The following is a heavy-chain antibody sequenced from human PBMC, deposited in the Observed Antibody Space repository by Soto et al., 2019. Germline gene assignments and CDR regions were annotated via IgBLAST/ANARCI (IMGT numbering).Heavy chain of an antibody. Sequence: QVQLQESGPGLMKPSGTLSLTCAVSGGSISTNWWSWVRQPPGKGLEWIGEIYHSGRTNYNPSLENRVPKALDKSQNPPSLILNSVTAADTAVYYCARHIAVSGTRGFDFWGQGTLVTVSS. V-gene: IGHV4-4*02. CDR3: ARHIAVSGTRGFDF. J-gene: IGHJ4*02. D-gene: IGHD6-19*01. CDR2: IYHSGRT. CDR1: GGSISTNW.